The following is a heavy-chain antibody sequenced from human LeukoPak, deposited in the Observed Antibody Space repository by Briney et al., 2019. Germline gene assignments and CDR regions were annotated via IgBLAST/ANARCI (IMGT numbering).Heavy chain of an antibody. CDR1: GFAFSSYA. J-gene: IGHJ4*02. CDR2: ISGSGGST. D-gene: IGHD4-23*01. Sequence: PGGSLRLSCPASGFAFSSYAMHWVRQAPGKGLEWVSAISGSGGSTYYADSVKGRFTISRDNSKNTLYLQMNSLRAEDTAVYYCAKRYGGNLRGFDYWGQGTLVTVSS. V-gene: IGHV3-23*01. CDR3: AKRYGGNLRGFDY.